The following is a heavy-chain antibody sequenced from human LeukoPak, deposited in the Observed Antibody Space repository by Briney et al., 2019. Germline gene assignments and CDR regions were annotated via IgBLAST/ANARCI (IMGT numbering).Heavy chain of an antibody. Sequence: PGGSLRLSCAASGFSFSNYAVHWVRQAPGRGLEWVAVISYDGTNKYYSDSVKGRFTISRDNSMDMLFLQMNSLRVDDTAVYYCARDSLGAVTAIGWFDPWGQGTLVIVSS. D-gene: IGHD2-21*02. CDR1: GFSFSNYA. CDR3: ARDSLGAVTAIGWFDP. J-gene: IGHJ5*02. CDR2: ISYDGTNK. V-gene: IGHV3-30*04.